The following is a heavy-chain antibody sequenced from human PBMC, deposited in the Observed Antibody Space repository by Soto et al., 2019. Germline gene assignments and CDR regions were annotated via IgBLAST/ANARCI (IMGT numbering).Heavy chain of an antibody. CDR3: ARDRAGVSSGWRWYFDY. J-gene: IGHJ4*02. CDR2: IWYDGSNK. CDR1: GFTFISYG. Sequence: GGSLRLSCEASGFTFISYGMHWVRQAPGKGLEWVAVIWYDGSNKYYADSVKGRFTISRDNSKNTLYLQMNSLRAEDTAVYYCARDRAGVSSGWRWYFDYWGQGTLVTVSS. V-gene: IGHV3-33*01. D-gene: IGHD6-19*01.